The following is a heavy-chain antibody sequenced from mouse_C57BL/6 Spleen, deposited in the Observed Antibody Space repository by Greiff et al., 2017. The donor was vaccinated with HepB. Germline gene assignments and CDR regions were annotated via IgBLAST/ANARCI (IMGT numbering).Heavy chain of an antibody. D-gene: IGHD3-2*02. J-gene: IGHJ2*01. CDR2: IHPNSGST. CDR3: ARMWQLRLSYFDY. V-gene: IGHV1-64*01. CDR1: GYTFTSYW. Sequence: QVQLQQPGAELVKPGASVKLSCKASGYTFTSYWMHWVKQRPGQGLEWIGMIHPNSGSTNYNEKFKSKATLTVDKSSSTAYMQLSSLTSEDSAVYYCARMWQLRLSYFDYWGQGTTLTVSS.